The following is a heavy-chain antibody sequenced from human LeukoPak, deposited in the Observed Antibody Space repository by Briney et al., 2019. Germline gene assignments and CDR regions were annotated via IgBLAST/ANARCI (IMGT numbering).Heavy chain of an antibody. CDR3: ASGGMVTNPWGQYQFDY. V-gene: IGHV1-69*04. J-gene: IGHJ4*02. D-gene: IGHD5-24*01. CDR2: IIPILGIA. CDR1: GGTFSSYA. Sequence: ASVKVSCKASGGTFSSYAISWVRQAPGQGLEWMGRIIPILGIANYAQKFQGRVTITADKSTSTAYMELSSLRFEDTAVYYCASGGMVTNPWGQYQFDYWGQGTLVTVSS.